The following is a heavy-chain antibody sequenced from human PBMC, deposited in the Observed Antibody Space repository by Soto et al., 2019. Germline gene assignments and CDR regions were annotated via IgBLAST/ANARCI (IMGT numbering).Heavy chain of an antibody. D-gene: IGHD1-7*01. CDR3: ARLGTGTTVHYYYGMDV. J-gene: IGHJ6*02. CDR2: IYYSGST. CDR1: GGSISSYY. Sequence: SETLSLTCTVSGGSISSYYWSWIRQPPGKGLEWIGYIYYSGSTNYNPSLKSRVTISVDTSKNQFSLKLSSVTAADTAVYYCARLGTGTTVHYYYGMDVWGQGTTVTVSS. V-gene: IGHV4-59*12.